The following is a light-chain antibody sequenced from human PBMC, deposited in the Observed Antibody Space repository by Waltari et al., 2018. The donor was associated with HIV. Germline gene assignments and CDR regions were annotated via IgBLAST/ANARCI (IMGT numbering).Light chain of an antibody. CDR2: DNY. CDR1: SSNIRNNY. Sequence: QPVLTQPPPVSAAPRQKDTISCSLNSSNIRNNYFSWYQQLPGAAPKLLIYDNYKRPSGMPDRFSGSKSGTSATLDITGLQTGDEADFYCGTWDSTLSAYVFGTGTKVTVL. CDR3: GTWDSTLSAYV. V-gene: IGLV1-51*01. J-gene: IGLJ1*01.